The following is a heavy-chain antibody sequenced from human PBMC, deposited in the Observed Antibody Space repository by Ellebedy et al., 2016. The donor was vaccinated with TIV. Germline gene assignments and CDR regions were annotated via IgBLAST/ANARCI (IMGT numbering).Heavy chain of an antibody. CDR3: ARAHYGSGSYSHFDY. J-gene: IGHJ4*02. V-gene: IGHV1-46*01. D-gene: IGHD3-10*01. CDR2: INPSGGST. Sequence: ASVKVSCKASGYTFTSYYMHWVRQAPGQGLEWMGIINPSGGSTNYAQKLQGRVTMTRDTSTSTVYMELSSLRSEDTAVYYCARAHYGSGSYSHFDYWGQGTLVTVSS. CDR1: GYTFTSYY.